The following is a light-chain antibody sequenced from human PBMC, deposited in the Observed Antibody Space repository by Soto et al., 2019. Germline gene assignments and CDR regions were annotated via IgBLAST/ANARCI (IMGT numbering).Light chain of an antibody. CDR2: GNT. CDR1: SSNIGAGSD. CDR3: QTYDSSLSGLYV. V-gene: IGLV1-40*01. J-gene: IGLJ1*01. Sequence: QSVLTQPPSISGAPGQRVTISCTGSSSNIGAGSDVHWYHQLPGTAPKLLIYGNTNRPSGVPDRFSGSKSGTSASLAIAGLRTEDEGDYYCQTYDSSLSGLYVFGTGTKVIVL.